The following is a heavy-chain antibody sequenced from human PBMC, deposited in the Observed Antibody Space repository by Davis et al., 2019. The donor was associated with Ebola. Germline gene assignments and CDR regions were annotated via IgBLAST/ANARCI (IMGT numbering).Heavy chain of an antibody. CDR3: ARDGPNYDVDY. J-gene: IGHJ4*02. D-gene: IGHD3-22*01. Sequence: GESLKISCAVSGVTFRNYVMSWVRQAPGKGLEWVSVLYDHSTAYADSVRGRFIISRDKSNNPLYLEMNSLRVDDTAVYFCARDGPNYDVDYWGQGTLVTVSA. CDR1: GVTFRNYV. V-gene: IGHV3-53*01. CDR2: LYDHST.